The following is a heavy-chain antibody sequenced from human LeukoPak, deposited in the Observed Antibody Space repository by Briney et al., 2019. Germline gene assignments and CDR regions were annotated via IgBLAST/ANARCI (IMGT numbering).Heavy chain of an antibody. J-gene: IGHJ4*02. Sequence: PGGSLRLSCAASGFTFSSYAMSWVRQAPGKGLEWVSAISGSGGSTYYADSVKGRFTISRDNSKNTLYLQMNSLRAEDTAVYYCVRDGYSYGSVFDYWGQGTLVTVSS. CDR3: VRDGYSYGSVFDY. V-gene: IGHV3-23*01. D-gene: IGHD5-18*01. CDR1: GFTFSSYA. CDR2: ISGSGGST.